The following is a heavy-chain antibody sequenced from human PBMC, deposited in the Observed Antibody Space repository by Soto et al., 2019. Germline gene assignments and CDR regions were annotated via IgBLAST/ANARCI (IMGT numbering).Heavy chain of an antibody. CDR3: ERDLRGAAGVAEYFQH. CDR1: GYTFTSYG. J-gene: IGHJ1*01. D-gene: IGHD6-25*01. Sequence: QVQLVQSGAEVKKPGASVKVSCKASGYTFTSYGISWVRQAPGQGLEWMGWISAYNGNTNYAQKLQGRVTMTTETSTSKAYMERRRLRSDDTAVYYCERDLRGAAGVAEYFQHWGQGTLVTVSS. V-gene: IGHV1-18*01. CDR2: ISAYNGNT.